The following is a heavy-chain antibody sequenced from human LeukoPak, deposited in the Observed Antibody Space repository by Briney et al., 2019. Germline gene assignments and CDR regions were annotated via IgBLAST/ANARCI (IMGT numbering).Heavy chain of an antibody. CDR2: ISGSGGTT. Sequence: PGGSLRLSCAASGFTFSSYAMSWVRQAPGKGLEWVSAISGSGGTTYYADSVKGRFTISRDNSKNTLYLQMNSLRAEDTAVYCCAKDRGMFLVGYLDYWGQGTLVTVSS. CDR1: GFTFSSYA. D-gene: IGHD2-15*01. J-gene: IGHJ4*02. V-gene: IGHV3-23*01. CDR3: AKDRGMFLVGYLDY.